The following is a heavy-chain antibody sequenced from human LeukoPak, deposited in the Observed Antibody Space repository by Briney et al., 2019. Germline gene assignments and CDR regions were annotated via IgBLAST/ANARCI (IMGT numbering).Heavy chain of an antibody. V-gene: IGHV4-34*01. D-gene: IGHD2-2*02. CDR1: GGSFSGYY. CDR3: ARHKVLGYCSSTSCYKGYYFDY. Sequence: PSETLSLTCAVYGGSFSGYYWSWIRQPPGKGLEWIGEINHSGSTNYNPSLKSRVTISVDTSKNQFSLKLSSVTAADTAVYYCARHKVLGYCSSTSCYKGYYFDYWGQGTLVTVSS. CDR2: INHSGST. J-gene: IGHJ4*02.